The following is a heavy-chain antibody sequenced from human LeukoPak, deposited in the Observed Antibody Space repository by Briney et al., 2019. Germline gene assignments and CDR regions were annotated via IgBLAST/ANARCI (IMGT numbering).Heavy chain of an antibody. Sequence: ASVKVSCKASGYTFTNYGISWVRQVPGQGLEWMGWISAYTGNTNYAQNLQGRVTMTTDTSTRTAYMDLRSLRSDDTAVYYCARDLIVGATLAGGHDAFDIWGQGTMVTVSS. J-gene: IGHJ3*02. CDR1: GYTFTNYG. V-gene: IGHV1-18*01. CDR2: ISAYTGNT. CDR3: ARDLIVGATLAGGHDAFDI. D-gene: IGHD1-26*01.